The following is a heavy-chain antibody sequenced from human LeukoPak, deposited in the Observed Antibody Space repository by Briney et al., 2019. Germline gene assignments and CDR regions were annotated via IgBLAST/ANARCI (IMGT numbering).Heavy chain of an antibody. D-gene: IGHD6-13*01. CDR3: AKDPTPIAAAGTFYYYGMDV. J-gene: IGHJ6*02. V-gene: IGHV3-66*01. CDR1: GFTVSSNY. Sequence: GGSLRLSCAASGFTVSSNYMSWVRQAPGKGLEWVSVIYSGYSTYYADSVKGRSTISRDNSKNTLYLQMNSLRAEDTAVYYCAKDPTPIAAAGTFYYYGMDVWGQGTTVTVSS. CDR2: IYSGYST.